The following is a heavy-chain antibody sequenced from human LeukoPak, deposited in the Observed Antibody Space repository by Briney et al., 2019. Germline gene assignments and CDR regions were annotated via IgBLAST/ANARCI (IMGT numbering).Heavy chain of an antibody. J-gene: IGHJ4*02. Sequence: SETLSLTCAVYGGSFSGYYWSWVRQPPGKGLEWIGEINHSGSINYNPSLNSRVTISVDTSKNQFSLKLSSVTAADTAVYYCARGWELLRPFDYWGQGTLVTVSS. CDR2: INHSGSI. V-gene: IGHV4-34*01. D-gene: IGHD1-26*01. CDR3: ARGWELLRPFDY. CDR1: GGSFSGYY.